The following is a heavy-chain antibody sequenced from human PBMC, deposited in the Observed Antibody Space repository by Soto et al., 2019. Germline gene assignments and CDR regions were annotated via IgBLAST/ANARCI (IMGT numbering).Heavy chain of an antibody. CDR1: GVTFTDSS. D-gene: IGHD5-12*01. Sequence: ASVKVSFKTSGVTFTDSSMHWLRHAPGQGLEWMGWINLNTGDTNYAEKFRGRVTMTRDTSIITAYMELTRLKSDDTAVYYCARDLGGYDLYGPDTWGQGTLVTVSS. CDR3: ARDLGGYDLYGPDT. CDR2: INLNTGDT. J-gene: IGHJ5*02. V-gene: IGHV1-2*02.